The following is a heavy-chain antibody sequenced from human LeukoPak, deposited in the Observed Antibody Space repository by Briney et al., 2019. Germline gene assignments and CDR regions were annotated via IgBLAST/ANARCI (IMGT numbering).Heavy chain of an antibody. J-gene: IGHJ4*02. Sequence: SETLSLTCTVSGGSISSYYWSWIRQPPGKGLEWIGSIYYSGSTYYNPSLKSRVTISVDTSKNQFSLKLSSVTAADTAVYYCARGVGLGSSGYYYVFDYWGQGTLVTVSS. CDR2: IYYSGST. D-gene: IGHD3-22*01. CDR1: GGSISSYY. CDR3: ARGVGLGSSGYYYVFDY. V-gene: IGHV4-59*01.